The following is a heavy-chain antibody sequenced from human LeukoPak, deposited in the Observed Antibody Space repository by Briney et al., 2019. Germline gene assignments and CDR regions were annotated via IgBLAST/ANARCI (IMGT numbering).Heavy chain of an antibody. CDR1: GGSISSYY. CDR2: IYYSGST. V-gene: IGHV4-59*12. J-gene: IGHJ6*02. Sequence: ASETLSLTCTVSGGSISSYYWSWIRQPPGKGLEWIGYIYYSGSTNYNPSLKSRVTISVDTSKNQFSLKLSSVTAADTAVYYCARDERSELNYDFWSGTHYYGMDVWGQGTTVTVSS. D-gene: IGHD3-3*01. CDR3: ARDERSELNYDFWSGTHYYGMDV.